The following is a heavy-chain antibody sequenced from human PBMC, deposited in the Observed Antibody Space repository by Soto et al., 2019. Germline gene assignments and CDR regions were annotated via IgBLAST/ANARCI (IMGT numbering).Heavy chain of an antibody. CDR2: INAGNGNT. Sequence: QVQLVQSGAEVKKPGASVKVSCKASGYTFTSYAMHWVRQAHGQRLEWMGWINAGNGNTKYSQKFQGRVTITRDTSASTAYMELSSLRSEDTAVYYCARDSGYEENYYYYGMDVWGQGTTVTVSS. J-gene: IGHJ6*02. V-gene: IGHV1-3*01. CDR3: ARDSGYEENYYYYGMDV. CDR1: GYTFTSYA. D-gene: IGHD6-25*01.